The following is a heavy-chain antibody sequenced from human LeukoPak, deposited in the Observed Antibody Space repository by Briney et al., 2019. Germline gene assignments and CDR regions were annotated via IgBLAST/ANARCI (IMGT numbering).Heavy chain of an antibody. D-gene: IGHD6-25*01. Sequence: SDTLSLTCTVSNASANIYFWGGVRHPAGKGLEWLGRIYTTGTTYYNPSLKSRLTLSIETSKSQFSLTLRSATAADTAVYFCGRQGYTAAYHFFDYWSLGTLVTVSS. V-gene: IGHV4-4*07. CDR2: IYTTGTT. J-gene: IGHJ4*02. CDR3: GRQGYTAAYHFFDY. CDR1: NASANIYF.